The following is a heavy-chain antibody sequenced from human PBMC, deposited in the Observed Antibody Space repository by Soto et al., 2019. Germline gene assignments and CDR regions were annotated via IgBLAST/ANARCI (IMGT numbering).Heavy chain of an antibody. J-gene: IGHJ3*02. V-gene: IGHV1-69*02. Sequence: QVQLVQSGAEVKKPGSSVKVSCKDSGGTFSTYSMFWVRQAPGQGLEWMGRIIPMLGIRNYAQRFQDRVTITADKSTATAHMELSSLRSEDTALYYCTIGSWSGEVFDIWGLGTMVTVSS. CDR2: IIPMLGIR. CDR1: GGTFSTYS. CDR3: TIGSWSGEVFDI. D-gene: IGHD2-21*01.